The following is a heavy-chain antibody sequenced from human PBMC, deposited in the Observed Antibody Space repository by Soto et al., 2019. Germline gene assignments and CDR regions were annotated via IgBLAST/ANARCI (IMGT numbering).Heavy chain of an antibody. CDR1: GYTFTSYD. V-gene: IGHV1-8*01. J-gene: IGHJ4*02. CDR2: MNPNSGNT. CDR3: ARGVTDIAVADVLFDY. D-gene: IGHD6-19*01. Sequence: ASVKVSCKASGYTFTSYDINWVRQATGQGLEWMGWMNPNSGNTGYAQKFQGRVTMTRNTSLSTAYMELSSLRSEDTAVYYCARGVTDIAVADVLFDYWGQGTLVTVSS.